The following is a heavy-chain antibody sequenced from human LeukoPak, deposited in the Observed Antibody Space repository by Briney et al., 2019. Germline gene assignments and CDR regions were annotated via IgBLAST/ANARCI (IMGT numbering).Heavy chain of an antibody. Sequence: SVKVSCKASGGTFTSYAISWVRQAPGQGLEWMGGIIPIFGTANYAQKFQGRVTITTDESTSTAYMELSSLRSEDTAAYYCARAHIAPKAAVAFDIWGQGTMVTVSS. J-gene: IGHJ3*02. D-gene: IGHD6-13*01. CDR3: ARAHIAPKAAVAFDI. CDR2: IIPIFGTA. V-gene: IGHV1-69*05. CDR1: GGTFTSYA.